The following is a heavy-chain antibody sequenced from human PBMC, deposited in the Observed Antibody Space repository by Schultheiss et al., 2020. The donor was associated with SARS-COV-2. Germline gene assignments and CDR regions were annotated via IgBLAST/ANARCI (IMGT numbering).Heavy chain of an antibody. J-gene: IGHJ6*02. CDR1: GFTFDDYA. V-gene: IGHV3-9*01. CDR2: ISSNSGSI. D-gene: IGHD3-9*01. Sequence: GGSLRLSCAASGFTFDDYAMHWVRQAPGKGLEWVSGISSNSGSIHYADSVKGRFTIFRDNAKNSLYLQMNSLRTEDTAFYYCAKDVSKLVTGAEFFYGLDIWGQGTTVTVSS. CDR3: AKDVSKLVTGAEFFYGLDI.